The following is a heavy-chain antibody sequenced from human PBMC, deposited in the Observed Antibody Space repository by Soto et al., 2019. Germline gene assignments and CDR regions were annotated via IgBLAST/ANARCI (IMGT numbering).Heavy chain of an antibody. V-gene: IGHV5-10-1*01. D-gene: IGHD3-22*01. CDR2: IDPSDSYT. J-gene: IGHJ4*02. Sequence: GESLKISCKGSGYSFTSYWISWVRQMPGKGLEWMGRIDPSDSYTNYSPSFQGHVTISADKSISTAYLQWSSLKASDTAMYYCARQARKYYYDSSGELGDYWGQGTLVTAPQ. CDR1: GYSFTSYW. CDR3: ARQARKYYYDSSGELGDY.